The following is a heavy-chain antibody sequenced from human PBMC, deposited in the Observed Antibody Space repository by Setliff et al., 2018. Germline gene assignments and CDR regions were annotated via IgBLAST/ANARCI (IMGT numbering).Heavy chain of an antibody. CDR3: ARSDDNFQYPDY. D-gene: IGHD1-1*01. V-gene: IGHV4-61*09. Sequence: SETLSLTCSVSGASISSGNDFWNWIRQPAGKGLEWIGNIYTNGGTDYSPSLRSRITISLGTSKNQFSLQLTSVTAADTAIHYCARSDDNFQYPDYWGQGTLVTVSS. J-gene: IGHJ4*01. CDR2: IYTNGGT. CDR1: GASISSGNDF.